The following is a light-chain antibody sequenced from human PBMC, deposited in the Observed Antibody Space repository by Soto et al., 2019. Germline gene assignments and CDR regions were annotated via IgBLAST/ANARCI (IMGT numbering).Light chain of an antibody. CDR1: QSVSSSY. Sequence: EIVLTQSPGTLSLSPGERATLSCRASQSVSSSYLAWYQQKPGQAPRLLIYVASSRATGITDRFSGSGSGTDLSLTISSLECEDCAVYYCQQYGRSPWTFGQGTKVEIK. CDR3: QQYGRSPWT. V-gene: IGKV3-20*01. CDR2: VAS. J-gene: IGKJ1*01.